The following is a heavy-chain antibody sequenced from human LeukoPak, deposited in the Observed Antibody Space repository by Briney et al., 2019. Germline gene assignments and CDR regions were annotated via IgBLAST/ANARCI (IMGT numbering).Heavy chain of an antibody. V-gene: IGHV3-30*02. CDR3: AREGFDY. CDR1: GFTFSSYG. CDR2: IRYDGNNK. J-gene: IGHJ4*02. Sequence: PGGSLRLSCAASGFTFSSYGMLWVRQAPGKGLEWVAFIRYDGNNKYYTDSVKGRFTISRDNSKNTLYLQMNSLRSEDTAVYYCAREGFDYWGQGTLVTVSS.